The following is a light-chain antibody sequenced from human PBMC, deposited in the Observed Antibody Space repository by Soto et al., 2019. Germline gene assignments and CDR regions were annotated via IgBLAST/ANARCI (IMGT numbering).Light chain of an antibody. J-gene: IGKJ5*01. CDR2: DAS. CDR1: QNVVTY. Sequence: EIVMTRSPATLSVSPGERATLSCRASQNVVTYLAWYQQKPGQVPRLLIYDASKRASGIPARFSGSGSGTDFTLTISSLEPEDVAVDYCQQRSNWPANFGQRGRL. CDR3: QQRSNWPAN. V-gene: IGKV3-11*01.